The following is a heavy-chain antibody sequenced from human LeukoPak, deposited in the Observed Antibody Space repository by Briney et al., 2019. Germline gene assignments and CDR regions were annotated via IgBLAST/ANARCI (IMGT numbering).Heavy chain of an antibody. V-gene: IGHV4-39*07. D-gene: IGHD3-10*01. CDR3: ARGGSLLWFGEYYY. J-gene: IGHJ4*02. Sequence: PLETLSLTCTVSGGSISSRSYYCGWIRQPPGKGLELIGSIYYSGSTYYNPSLKSRVTISVDTSKNQFSLKLSSVTAADTAVYYCARGGSLLWFGEYYYWGQGTLVTVSS. CDR1: GGSISSRSYY. CDR2: IYYSGST.